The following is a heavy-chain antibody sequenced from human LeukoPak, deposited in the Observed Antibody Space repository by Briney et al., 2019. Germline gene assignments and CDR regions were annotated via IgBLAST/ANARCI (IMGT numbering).Heavy chain of an antibody. CDR3: ARSWIQLLPGY. CDR1: GFTFSSYA. Sequence: GGSLRLSCAASGFTFSSYAMHWVRQAPGKGLEWVANIKQDGSEKYYVDSVKGRFTISRDNAKNSLYLQMNSLRAEDTAVYYCARSWIQLLPGYWGQGTLVTVSS. V-gene: IGHV3-7*01. CDR2: IKQDGSEK. J-gene: IGHJ4*02. D-gene: IGHD5-18*01.